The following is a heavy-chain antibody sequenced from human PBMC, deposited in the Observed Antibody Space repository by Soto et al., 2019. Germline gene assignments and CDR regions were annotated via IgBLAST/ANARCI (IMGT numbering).Heavy chain of an antibody. CDR1: GGTFSSYA. CDR3: ARGPGDYGDNRPPYFAY. CDR2: IIPIFGTA. V-gene: IGHV1-69*13. Sequence: ASVKVSCKASGGTFSSYAISWVRQAPGQGLEWMGGIIPIFGTANYAQKFQGRVTITADESTSTAYMELSSLRSEDTAVYYCARGPGDYGDNRPPYFAYWGQGTLVTVSS. D-gene: IGHD4-17*01. J-gene: IGHJ4*02.